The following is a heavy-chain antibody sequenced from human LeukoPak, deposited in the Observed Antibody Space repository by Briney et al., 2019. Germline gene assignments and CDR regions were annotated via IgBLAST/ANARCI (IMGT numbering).Heavy chain of an antibody. D-gene: IGHD3-9*01. V-gene: IGHV3-15*01. CDR1: GFTFSNAW. Sequence: PGGSLRLSCAASGFTFSNAWMSWVRQAPGKGLEWVGRIKSKTDGGTTDYAAPVKGRFTIPRDDSKNTLYLQMNRLKTEDTAVYYCTTGGDFYYDILTGYYSYFDYWGQGTLVTVSS. CDR2: IKSKTDGGTT. J-gene: IGHJ4*02. CDR3: TTGGDFYYDILTGYYSYFDY.